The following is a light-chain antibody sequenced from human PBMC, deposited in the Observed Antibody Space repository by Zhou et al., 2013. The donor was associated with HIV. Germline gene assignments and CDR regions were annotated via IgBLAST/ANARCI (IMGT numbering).Light chain of an antibody. CDR2: GAS. J-gene: IGKJ2*01. CDR3: QQSGSLYT. Sequence: EVVLTQSPGTLSLFPGERATLSCRASQNLTMDYLAWFRQKPGQAPRLLIYGASNRATGIPDRFSGGGSGTEFTLTITRLQPEDFAVYYCQQSGSLYTFGQGTKLEIK. CDR1: QNLTMDY. V-gene: IGKV3-20*01.